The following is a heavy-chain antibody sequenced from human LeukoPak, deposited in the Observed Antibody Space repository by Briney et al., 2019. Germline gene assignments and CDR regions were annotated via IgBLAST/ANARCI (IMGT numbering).Heavy chain of an antibody. CDR2: ISSSSSYI. V-gene: IGHV3-21*01. CDR3: ARVISVAGYDY. CDR1: GFTFSSYS. D-gene: IGHD6-19*01. J-gene: IGHJ4*02. Sequence: GGSLRLSSAASGFTFSSYSMNWVRLAPGKGLEWVSSISSSSSYIYYADSVKGRFTISRDNAKNSLYLQMNSLRAEDTAVYYCARVISVAGYDYWGQGTLVTVSS.